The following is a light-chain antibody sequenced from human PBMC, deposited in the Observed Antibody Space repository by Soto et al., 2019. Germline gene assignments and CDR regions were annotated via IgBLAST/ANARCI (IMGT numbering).Light chain of an antibody. J-gene: IGLJ2*01. CDR3: QSYDSSIRVV. Sequence: NFMLTQPHSVSASPGKTVTISCTGSRGSIASNYVQWYQQRPGSAPTTVIYEDNQRPSGVPDRFSGSIDSSSNSASLTISGLKTEDEADYYCQSYDSSIRVVFGGGTKLTVL. CDR1: RGSIASNY. V-gene: IGLV6-57*02. CDR2: EDN.